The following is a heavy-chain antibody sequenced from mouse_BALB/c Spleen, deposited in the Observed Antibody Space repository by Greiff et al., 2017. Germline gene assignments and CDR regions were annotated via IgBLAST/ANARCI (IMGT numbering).Heavy chain of an antibody. CDR3: ARGGGNYYFDY. Sequence: EVQLQQSGPELVKPGASVKMSCKASGYTFTDYYMDWVKQSHGESFEWIGRVNPYNGGTSYNQKFKGKATLTVDKSSSTAYMELNSLTSEDSAVYYCARGGGNYYFDYWGQGTTLTVSS. D-gene: IGHD2-1*01. CDR2: VNPYNGGT. V-gene: IGHV1-19*01. J-gene: IGHJ2*01. CDR1: GYTFTDYY.